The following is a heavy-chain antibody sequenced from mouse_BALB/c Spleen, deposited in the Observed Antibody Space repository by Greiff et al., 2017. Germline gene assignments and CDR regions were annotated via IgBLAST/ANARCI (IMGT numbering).Heavy chain of an antibody. CDR3: TMPYGNYVGWFAY. Sequence: VQLQQSGAELAKPGASVKMSCKASGYTFTSYWMHWVKQRPGQGLEWIGYINPSTGYTEYNQKFKDKATLTADKSSSTAYMQLSSLTSEDSAVYYCTMPYGNYVGWFAYWGQGTLVTVSA. D-gene: IGHD2-1*01. CDR2: INPSTGYT. J-gene: IGHJ3*01. V-gene: IGHV1-7*01. CDR1: GYTFTSYW.